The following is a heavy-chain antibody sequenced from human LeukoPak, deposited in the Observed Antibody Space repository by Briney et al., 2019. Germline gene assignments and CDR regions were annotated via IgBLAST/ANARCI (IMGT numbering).Heavy chain of an antibody. CDR2: IDPNSGAT. D-gene: IGHD1-26*01. CDR1: GYTFTGFY. J-gene: IGHJ5*01. CDR3: ARDWGSGTYDS. Sequence: ASVKVSCKASGYTFTGFYLHWVRQAPGQGLEWMGRIDPNSGATDYAQKFQGRVTMTRDTSISTAYMELSGLRSDDTAVYYCARDWGSGTYDSWGQGPLITVS. V-gene: IGHV1-2*06.